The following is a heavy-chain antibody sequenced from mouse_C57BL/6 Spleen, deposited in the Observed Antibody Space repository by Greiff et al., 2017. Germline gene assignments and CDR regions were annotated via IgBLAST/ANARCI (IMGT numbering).Heavy chain of an antibody. D-gene: IGHD1-1*01. CDR3: VSEPSDYYGSSYFYYAMDY. CDR1: GFTFNTYA. CDR2: IRSKSSNYAT. Sequence: EVQGVESGGGLVQPKGSLKLSCAASGFTFNTYAMHWVRQAPGKGLEWVARIRSKSSNYATYYADSVKDRFTISRDDSQSMHYLQMNNLKTEDTAMYYCVSEPSDYYGSSYFYYAMDYWGQGTSVTVSS. J-gene: IGHJ4*01. V-gene: IGHV10-3*01.